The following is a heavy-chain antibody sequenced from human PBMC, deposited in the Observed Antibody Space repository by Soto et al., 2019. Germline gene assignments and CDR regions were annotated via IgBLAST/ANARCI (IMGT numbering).Heavy chain of an antibody. D-gene: IGHD2-15*01. V-gene: IGHV3-30-3*01. J-gene: IGHJ4*02. CDR3: ARECSLGYGGNPCFDY. CDR1: GFTFSSYA. Sequence: PGGSLRLSCAASGFTFSSYAMHWVRQAPGKGLEWVAVISYDGSNKYYADSVKGRFTISRDNSKNTLYLQMNSLRAEDTAVYYCARECSLGYGGNPCFDYWGQGTLVTVSS. CDR2: ISYDGSNK.